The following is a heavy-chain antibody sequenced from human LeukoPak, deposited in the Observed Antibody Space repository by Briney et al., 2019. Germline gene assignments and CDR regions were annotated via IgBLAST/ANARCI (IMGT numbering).Heavy chain of an antibody. Sequence: GESLKISCQGSGYSFTSYWIGWVRQMPGQGLEWMGIIYPADSDTRYSPSFQGQVTLSADKSISTAYLQWSSLKASDTAMYYCARLRAPYGLKDAFDIWGQGTMVTVSP. CDR1: GYSFTSYW. CDR3: ARLRAPYGLKDAFDI. CDR2: IYPADSDT. J-gene: IGHJ3*02. D-gene: IGHD3-10*01. V-gene: IGHV5-51*01.